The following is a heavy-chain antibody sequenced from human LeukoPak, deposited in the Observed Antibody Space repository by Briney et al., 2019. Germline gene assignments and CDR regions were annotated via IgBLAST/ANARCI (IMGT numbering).Heavy chain of an antibody. Sequence: TGGSVRLSRAASGFTFNTYEMSWLRQAPGKGRVWGSYISSGGTTIYYADSVKGRFTISRDNAKNSLYLQMNILRAEKDAVYYCSGAYTGGSFRPFDIWGQGTRATVSS. CDR2: ISSGGTTI. CDR1: GFTFNTYE. J-gene: IGHJ3*02. D-gene: IGHD3-16*01. V-gene: IGHV3-48*03. CDR3: SGAYTGGSFRPFDI.